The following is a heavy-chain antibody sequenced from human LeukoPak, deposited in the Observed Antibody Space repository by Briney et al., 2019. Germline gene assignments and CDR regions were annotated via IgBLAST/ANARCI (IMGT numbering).Heavy chain of an antibody. Sequence: GGSLRLSCAASPFTFGSYWMSWVRQAPGKGLEWVANIKQDGSEKYYVDSVKGRFTISRDNARNSLSLQMHSLRAEDTAVYYCARITDYYYDSSGYLDYWGQGTLVTVSS. CDR1: PFTFGSYW. D-gene: IGHD3-22*01. CDR3: ARITDYYYDSSGYLDY. J-gene: IGHJ4*02. CDR2: IKQDGSEK. V-gene: IGHV3-7*01.